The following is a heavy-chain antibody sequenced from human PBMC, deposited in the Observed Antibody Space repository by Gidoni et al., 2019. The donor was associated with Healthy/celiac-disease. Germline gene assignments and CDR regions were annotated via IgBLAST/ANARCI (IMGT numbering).Heavy chain of an antibody. Sequence: QVQLVESGGGVVQPGRSLRLSCAASGFTFSSYAMHWVRQAPGKGLEWVTVISYDGSNKDYTDSVKGRFTISRDNSKNTLYLQMNTLRDEDTAVYYCARESYEDYAFDIWGQGTMATVSS. D-gene: IGHD3-22*01. CDR3: ARESYEDYAFDI. J-gene: IGHJ3*02. V-gene: IGHV3-30-3*01. CDR2: ISYDGSNK. CDR1: GFTFSSYA.